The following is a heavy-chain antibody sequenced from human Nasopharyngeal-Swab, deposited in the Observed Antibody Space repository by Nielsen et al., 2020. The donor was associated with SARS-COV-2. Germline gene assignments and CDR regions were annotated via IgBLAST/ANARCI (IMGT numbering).Heavy chain of an antibody. CDR2: INHSGST. Sequence: QTLSLTCAVSGGPFRGFYWSWTRQPPGKGLEWIGEINHSGSTNYNPSLKSRVTISVDTSKNQFSLKLSSVTAADTAVYYCARGLYYYGSGRAVPWGQGTLVTVSS. CDR1: GGPFRGFY. D-gene: IGHD3-10*01. V-gene: IGHV4-34*01. CDR3: ARGLYYYGSGRAVP. J-gene: IGHJ5*02.